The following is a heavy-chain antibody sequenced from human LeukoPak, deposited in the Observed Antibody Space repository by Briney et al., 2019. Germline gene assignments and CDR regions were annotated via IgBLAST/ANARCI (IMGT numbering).Heavy chain of an antibody. V-gene: IGHV4-39*01. CDR1: GGSISSSSYY. Sequence: PSETLSLTCTVSGGSISSSSYYWGWIRQPPGKGLEWIGSIYYSGSTYYNPSLKSRVTISVDTSKNQFSLKLSSVTAADTAVYYCARTTEDSFGYFSDYWGQGTLVTVSS. J-gene: IGHJ4*02. D-gene: IGHD1-14*01. CDR3: ARTTEDSFGYFSDY. CDR2: IYYSGST.